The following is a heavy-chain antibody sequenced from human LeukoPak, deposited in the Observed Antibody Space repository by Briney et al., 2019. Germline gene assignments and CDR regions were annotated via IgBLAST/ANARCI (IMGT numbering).Heavy chain of an antibody. V-gene: IGHV3-21*01. CDR2: ISSSGSYT. CDR1: GFTFSSYS. Sequence: GGSLRLSCAASGFTFSSYSMNWVRQAPGKGLEWVSSISSSGSYTYYADSLKGRFTISRDNAKNSLYLQMDSLRAEDTAVYYCARDLCGGGSFYSIDYWGQGTLVTLSS. CDR3: ARDLCGGGSFYSIDY. D-gene: IGHD2-15*01. J-gene: IGHJ4*02.